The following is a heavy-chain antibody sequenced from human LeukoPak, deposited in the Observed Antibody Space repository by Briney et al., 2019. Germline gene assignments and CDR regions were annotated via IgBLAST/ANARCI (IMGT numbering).Heavy chain of an antibody. V-gene: IGHV3-74*01. CDR3: ARAPTN. CDR2: ISSDGSRT. J-gene: IGHJ4*02. CDR1: GFTLSNYW. Sequence: GGSLRLSCAASGFTLSNYWMHWDRQAPGKGLVWVSHISSDGSRTTYADSVKGRFTISRDNAKNTLYLQMNSLRAEDSAVYYCARAPTNWGQGTLVTVSS.